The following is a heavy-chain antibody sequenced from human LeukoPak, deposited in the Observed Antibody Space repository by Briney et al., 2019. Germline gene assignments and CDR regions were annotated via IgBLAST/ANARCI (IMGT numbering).Heavy chain of an antibody. CDR1: GFTFSSYS. D-gene: IGHD2-21*02. J-gene: IGHJ3*02. V-gene: IGHV3-21*01. Sequence: GGSLRLSCAASGFTFSSYSMNWVRQAPGKGLDWVSFISISRSYIYYADSVKGRFTISRDNAKNSLYLQMNSLRAEDTALYYCARQRCGGDCYSGAFDIWGQGTMVTVSS. CDR3: ARQRCGGDCYSGAFDI. CDR2: ISISRSYI.